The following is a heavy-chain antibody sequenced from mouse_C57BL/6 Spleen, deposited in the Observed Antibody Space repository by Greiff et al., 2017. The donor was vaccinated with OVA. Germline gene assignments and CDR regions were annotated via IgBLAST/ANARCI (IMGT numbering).Heavy chain of an antibody. Sequence: VKLQESDAELVKPGASVKISCKVSGYTFTDHTIHWMKQRPEQGLEWIGYIYPRDGSTKYNEKFKGKATLTADKSSSTAYMQLNSLTSEDSAVYFCARIYGYDGAWFAYWGQGTLVTVSA. CDR3: ARIYGYDGAWFAY. J-gene: IGHJ3*01. V-gene: IGHV1-78*01. CDR2: IYPRDGST. CDR1: GYTFTDHT. D-gene: IGHD2-2*01.